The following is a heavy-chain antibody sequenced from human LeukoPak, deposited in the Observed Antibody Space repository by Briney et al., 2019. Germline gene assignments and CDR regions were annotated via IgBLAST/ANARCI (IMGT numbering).Heavy chain of an antibody. CDR3: TRDPRGSYGPDAFDI. Sequence: GGSLRLSCTASGFTFGDYAMSWVRQAPGKGLEWVGFIRSKAYGGTTEYAASVKGRFTISRDDSKSIAYLQMNSLKTEDTAVYYCTRDPRGSYGPDAFDIWGQGTMVIVSS. CDR1: GFTFGDYA. J-gene: IGHJ3*02. V-gene: IGHV3-49*04. CDR2: IRSKAYGGTT. D-gene: IGHD1-26*01.